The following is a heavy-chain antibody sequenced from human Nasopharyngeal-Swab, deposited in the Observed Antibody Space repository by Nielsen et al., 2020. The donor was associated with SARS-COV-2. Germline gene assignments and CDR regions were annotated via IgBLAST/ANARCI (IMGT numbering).Heavy chain of an antibody. CDR1: GDSISGSY. J-gene: IGHJ4*02. D-gene: IGHD1-26*01. V-gene: IGHV4-59*01. CDR2: ISYSGSS. Sequence: SETLSLTCTVSGDSISGSYWSWIRQPPGKGLEWIGYISYSGSSHYNPSLKSRVTMSIDMSQNQFSLKLRSVTAADTAVYYCAREVVGGLVDSWGQGTLVTVSS. CDR3: AREVVGGLVDS.